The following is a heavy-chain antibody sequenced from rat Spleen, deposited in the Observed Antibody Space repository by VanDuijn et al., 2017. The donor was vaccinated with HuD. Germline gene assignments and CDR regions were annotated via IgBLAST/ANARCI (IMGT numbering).Heavy chain of an antibody. CDR3: AMGTYTTDHFDY. CDR1: GFTFSNYY. CDR2: ISTGGGNT. J-gene: IGHJ2*01. D-gene: IGHD1-6*01. V-gene: IGHV5-25*01. Sequence: EVQLVESGGGLVQPGRSMKLSCAALGFTFSNYYMAWVRQAPTKGLEWVASISTGGGNTYYRGSVKGRFTISRDNAKATLYLQMDSLRFEDTATYYCAMGTYTTDHFDYWGQGVMVTVSS.